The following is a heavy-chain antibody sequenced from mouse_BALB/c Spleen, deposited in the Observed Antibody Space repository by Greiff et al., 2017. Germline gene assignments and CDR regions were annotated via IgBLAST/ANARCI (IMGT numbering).Heavy chain of an antibody. CDR3: VRDRGNPYAMDY. CDR1: GFSLTSYD. J-gene: IGHJ4*01. Sequence: QVQLQQSGPGLVAPSQSLSITCTVSGFSLTSYDISWIRQPPGKGLEWLGVIWTGGGTNYNSAFMSRLSISKDNSKSQVFLKMNSLQTDDTAIYYCVRDRGNPYAMDYWGQGTSVTVSS. D-gene: IGHD2-1*01. V-gene: IGHV2-9-2*01. CDR2: IWTGGGT.